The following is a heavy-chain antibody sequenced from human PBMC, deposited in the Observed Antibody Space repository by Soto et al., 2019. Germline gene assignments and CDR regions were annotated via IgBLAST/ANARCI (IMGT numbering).Heavy chain of an antibody. CDR2: ISDDGNNN. Sequence: QVQLVESEGGMVQPGRSLRLSCSASGFTFRNYSMDWVRQAPAKGLEWVAVISDDGNNNFYADSVKGRFTISRDNSRNTLYLQMNSLRPEDTAVYHCARDSSSAPFDYWGQGTLVTVSS. CDR1: GFTFRNYS. V-gene: IGHV3-30*04. J-gene: IGHJ4*02. CDR3: ARDSSSAPFDY. D-gene: IGHD6-6*01.